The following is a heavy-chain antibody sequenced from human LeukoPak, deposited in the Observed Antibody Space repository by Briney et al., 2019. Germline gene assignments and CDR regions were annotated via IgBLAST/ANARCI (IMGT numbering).Heavy chain of an antibody. CDR1: GYTFTSYG. D-gene: IGHD3-22*01. CDR3: ARLVAYYDSSGYPGDY. Sequence: TSVKVSCKASGYTFTSYGISWVRQAPGQGLEWMGWISAYNGNTNYAQKFQGRVTMTTDTSTSTAYMELRSLRSDDTAVYYCARLVAYYDSSGYPGDYWGQGTLVTVSS. V-gene: IGHV1-18*01. J-gene: IGHJ4*02. CDR2: ISAYNGNT.